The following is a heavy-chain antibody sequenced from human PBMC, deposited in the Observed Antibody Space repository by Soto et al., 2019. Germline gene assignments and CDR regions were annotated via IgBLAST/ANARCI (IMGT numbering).Heavy chain of an antibody. J-gene: IGHJ6*02. CDR3: ARESCTNGVCPDYYYGMDV. D-gene: IGHD2-8*01. V-gene: IGHV3-30-3*01. CDR1: GFTFSSYA. CDR2: ISYDGSNK. Sequence: GGSLRLSCAASGFTFSSYAMHWVRQAPGKGLEWVAVISYDGSNKYYADSVKGRFTISRDSSKNTLYLQMNSLRAEDPAVYYCARESCTNGVCPDYYYGMDVWGQGTTVTVSS.